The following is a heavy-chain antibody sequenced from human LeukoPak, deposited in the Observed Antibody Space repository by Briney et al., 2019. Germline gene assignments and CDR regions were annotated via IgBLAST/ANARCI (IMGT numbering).Heavy chain of an antibody. CDR2: IIPIFGTA. V-gene: IGHV1-69*06. D-gene: IGHD6-13*01. CDR1: GGTFSSYA. J-gene: IGHJ4*02. Sequence: SVKVSCKASGGTFSSYAISWVRQASGQGLEWMGGIIPIFGTANYAQKFQGRVTITADKSTSTAYMELSSLRSEDTAVYYCAIPYSSSWYGDYWGQGTLVTVSS. CDR3: AIPYSSSWYGDY.